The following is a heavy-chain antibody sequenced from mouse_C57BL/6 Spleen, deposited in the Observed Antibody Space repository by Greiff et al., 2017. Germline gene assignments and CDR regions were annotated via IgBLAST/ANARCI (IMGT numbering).Heavy chain of an antibody. CDR1: GFTFSSYA. CDR2: ISSGGDYI. CDR3: TRDEGYGNCDGFAG. J-gene: IGHJ3*01. V-gene: IGHV5-9-1*02. Sequence: DVMLVESGEGLVKPGGSLKLSCAASGFTFSSYAMSWVRQTPEKRLEWVAYISSGGDYIYYADTVKGRFTISRDNARNTLYLQMSSLKSEDTAMYYCTRDEGYGNCDGFAGWGQGTLVTVSA. D-gene: IGHD2-1*01.